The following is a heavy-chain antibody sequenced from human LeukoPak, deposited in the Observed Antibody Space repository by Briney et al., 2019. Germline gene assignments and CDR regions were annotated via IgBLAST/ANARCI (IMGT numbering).Heavy chain of an antibody. CDR1: GYTFTGYY. CDR3: ARDLYSSATDLYSSAWTGAFDV. CDR2: INPNSGGT. D-gene: IGHD6-19*01. V-gene: IGHV1-2*02. Sequence: ASVKVSCKTSGYTFTGYYMFWVRQAPGQGLEWMAWINPNSGGTNYAQRFQGRVTLTRDTSIATAYMELSSLKSDDTAVYSCARDLYSSATDLYSSAWTGAFDVWGQGTMVTVSS. J-gene: IGHJ3*01.